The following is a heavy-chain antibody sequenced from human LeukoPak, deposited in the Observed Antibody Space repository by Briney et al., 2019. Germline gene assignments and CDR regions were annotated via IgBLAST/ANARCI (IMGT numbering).Heavy chain of an antibody. D-gene: IGHD2-21*02. Sequence: LGGCLRLSCAASGFTFDDYGMTWVRQAPGKGLEWVSSINWNGGSTGYADSVKGRFTISRDNAKNSLFLQMNSLRAEDTALYYCAKESGVVTAGAFDIWGQGTMVTVSS. J-gene: IGHJ3*02. CDR3: AKESGVVTAGAFDI. V-gene: IGHV3-20*04. CDR2: INWNGGST. CDR1: GFTFDDYG.